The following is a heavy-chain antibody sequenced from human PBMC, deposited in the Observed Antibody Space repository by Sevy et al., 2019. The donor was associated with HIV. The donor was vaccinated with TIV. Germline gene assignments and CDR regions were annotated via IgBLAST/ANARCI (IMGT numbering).Heavy chain of an antibody. D-gene: IGHD3-3*01. V-gene: IGHV3-15*01. J-gene: IGHJ3*02. Sequence: GGSLRLSCAASRFILSDYYMSWIRQAPGKGLEWVGRIKSKTDGGTTDYAAPEKGRFTISTDESKNTLYLQMNSLKTEDTAVYYCTTDTGISDYDFWSGRDDTFDNWGQGTMVTVSS. CDR2: IKSKTDGGTT. CDR3: TTDTGISDYDFWSGRDDTFDN. CDR1: RFILSDYY.